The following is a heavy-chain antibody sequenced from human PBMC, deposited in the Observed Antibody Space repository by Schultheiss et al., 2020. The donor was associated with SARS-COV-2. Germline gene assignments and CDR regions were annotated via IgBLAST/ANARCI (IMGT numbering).Heavy chain of an antibody. J-gene: IGHJ6*02. V-gene: IGHV5-51*01. CDR2: IYPGDSDA. CDR3: ASRGGGDNSGMDV. Sequence: GGSLRLSCKGSGYSFPNHWIGWVRQMPGKGLEWMGIIYPGDSDARYSLSFKGQVTISVDKSINTAYLQWSSLKASDTAMYYCASRGGGDNSGMDVWGQGTTVTVSS. CDR1: GYSFPNHW. D-gene: IGHD2-21*01.